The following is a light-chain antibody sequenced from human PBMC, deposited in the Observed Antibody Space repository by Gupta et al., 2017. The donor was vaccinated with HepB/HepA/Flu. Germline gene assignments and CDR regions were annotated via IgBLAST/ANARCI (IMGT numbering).Light chain of an antibody. J-gene: IGLJ1*01. CDR3: NSYTSSSTFV. CDR1: SSDVGGYNY. V-gene: IGLV2-14*03. Sequence: ALTQPASVSGSPGQSITISCTGTSSDVGGYNYVSWYQQHPGKAPKLMLCDVSNRPSGVSNRFSGSKSGNTASLTISGRQAEDEADYYCNSYTSSSTFVLGTGTKVTVL. CDR2: DVS.